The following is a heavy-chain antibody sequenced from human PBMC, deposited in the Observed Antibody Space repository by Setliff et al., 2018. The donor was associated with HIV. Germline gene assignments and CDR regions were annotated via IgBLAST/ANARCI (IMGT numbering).Heavy chain of an antibody. J-gene: IGHJ4*02. Sequence: PSETLSLTCAVYGGSFSGYYWSWIRQPPGKGLEWIGEINHSGSTNYSPSLKSRVTVSVDTSKNQFSLKLRSVTAAETAVYYCARGLRGWSHRGFDYWGQGTLVTVSS. D-gene: IGHD2-15*01. CDR1: GGSFSGYY. CDR2: INHSGST. V-gene: IGHV4-34*01. CDR3: ARGLRGWSHRGFDY.